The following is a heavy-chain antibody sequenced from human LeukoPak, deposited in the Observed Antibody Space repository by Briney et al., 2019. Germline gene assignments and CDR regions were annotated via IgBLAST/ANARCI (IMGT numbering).Heavy chain of an antibody. V-gene: IGHV4-4*02. CDR2: IYYSGST. Sequence: SETLSLTCAVSGGSISSSNWWSWVRQPPGKGLEWIGYIYYSGSTNYNPSLKSRVTISVDTSKNQFSLKLSSVTAADTAVYYCARDPGGSYYGYWYFDLWGRGTLVTVSS. D-gene: IGHD1-26*01. CDR3: ARDPGGSYYGYWYFDL. CDR1: GGSISSSNW. J-gene: IGHJ2*01.